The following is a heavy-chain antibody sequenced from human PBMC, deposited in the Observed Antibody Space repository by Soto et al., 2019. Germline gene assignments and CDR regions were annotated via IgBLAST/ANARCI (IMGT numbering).Heavy chain of an antibody. V-gene: IGHV4-34*01. Sequence: SETLSLTCAVYGGSFSGYYWSWIRQPPGKGLEWIGEINHSGSTNYNPSLKSRVTISVDTSKNQFSLKLSSVTAADTAVYYCAFGSGVNNSYSSSYMDVGGKGPRVTVSS. CDR3: AFGSGVNNSYSSSYMDV. CDR2: INHSGST. CDR1: GGSFSGYY. D-gene: IGHD3-10*01. J-gene: IGHJ6*03.